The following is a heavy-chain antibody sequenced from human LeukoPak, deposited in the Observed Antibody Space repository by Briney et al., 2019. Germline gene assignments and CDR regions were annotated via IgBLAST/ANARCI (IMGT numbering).Heavy chain of an antibody. CDR3: AKDLGMVWYFDL. V-gene: IGHV3-21*04. CDR2: ISSSSSYI. Sequence: GGSLRLSCAASGFTFSSYSMNWVRQAPGKGLEWVSSISSSSSYIYYADSVKGRFTISRDNAKNSLYLQMNSLRVEDTAVYYCAKDLGMVWYFDLWGRGTLVTVSS. D-gene: IGHD2-8*01. J-gene: IGHJ2*01. CDR1: GFTFSSYS.